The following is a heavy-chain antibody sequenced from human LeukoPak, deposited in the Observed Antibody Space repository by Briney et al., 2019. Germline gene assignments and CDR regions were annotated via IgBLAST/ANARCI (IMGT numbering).Heavy chain of an antibody. CDR3: ARGHRDAGYNLGVRY. V-gene: IGHV1-69*04. J-gene: IGHJ4*02. Sequence: GASVKVSCKASGGTFSSYAISWVRQAPGQGLEWVGRIIPILGIANYAQKFQGRVTITADKSTSTAYMELSSLRSEDTAVYYCARGHRDAGYNLGVRYWGQGTLVTVSS. CDR1: GGTFSSYA. CDR2: IIPILGIA. D-gene: IGHD5-24*01.